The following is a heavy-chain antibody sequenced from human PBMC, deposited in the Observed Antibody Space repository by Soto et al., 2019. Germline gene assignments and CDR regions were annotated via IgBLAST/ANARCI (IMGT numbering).Heavy chain of an antibody. V-gene: IGHV1-3*05. CDR1: GYTFTSYA. CDR2: INAGNGNT. J-gene: IGHJ4*02. CDR3: ARSIVVVTALDY. Sequence: QVQLVQSGAEEKKPGASVKVSCKASGYTFTSYAMHWVRQAPGQRLEWMGWINAGNGNTKYSQKFQGRVTISRDTSASTGYMERSSLRSEDTAVYYCARSIVVVTALDYWGQGSLVTVSS. D-gene: IGHD2-21*02.